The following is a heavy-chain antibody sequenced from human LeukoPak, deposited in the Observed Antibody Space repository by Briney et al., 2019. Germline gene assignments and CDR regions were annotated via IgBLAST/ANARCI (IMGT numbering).Heavy chain of an antibody. CDR2: ISYDGSNK. D-gene: IGHD3-16*01. CDR3: AKLLYEFDY. V-gene: IGHV3-30*18. CDR1: GFTFSSYV. Sequence: GGSLRLSCAASGFTFSSYVMHWVRQAPGKGLEWVAVISYDGSNKYYADSVKGRFTISRDNSKNTLYLQMNSLRAEDTAVYYCAKLLYEFDYWGQGTLVTVSS. J-gene: IGHJ4*02.